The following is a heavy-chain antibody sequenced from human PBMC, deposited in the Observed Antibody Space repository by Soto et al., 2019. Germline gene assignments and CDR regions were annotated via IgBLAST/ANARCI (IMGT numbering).Heavy chain of an antibody. D-gene: IGHD1-20*01. CDR1: GFTFSSYA. CDR2: ISGSGGST. J-gene: IGHJ4*02. CDR3: ARSRILGMTWGFDY. Sequence: GGSLRLSCAASGFTFSSYAMSWVRQAPGKGLEWVSAISGSGGSTYYADSVKGRFTISRDNSKNTLYLQMNSLRAEDTAMYYCARSRILGMTWGFDYWGQGTLVTVSS. V-gene: IGHV3-23*01.